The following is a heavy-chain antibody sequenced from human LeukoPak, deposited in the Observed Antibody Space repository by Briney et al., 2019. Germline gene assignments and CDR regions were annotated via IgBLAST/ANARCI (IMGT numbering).Heavy chain of an antibody. CDR3: ARDNQRITIFGVVTPYFEY. D-gene: IGHD3-3*01. Sequence: GGSLRLSCAASGFTFSSYSMNWVRQAPGKGLEWVSSISSSSSYIYYADSVKGRFTISRDNAKNSLYLQMNSLRAEDTAVYYCARDNQRITIFGVVTPYFEYWGQGTLVTVSS. CDR1: GFTFSSYS. V-gene: IGHV3-21*01. CDR2: ISSSSSYI. J-gene: IGHJ4*02.